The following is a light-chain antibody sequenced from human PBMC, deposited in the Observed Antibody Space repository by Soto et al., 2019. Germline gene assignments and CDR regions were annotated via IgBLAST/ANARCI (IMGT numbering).Light chain of an antibody. Sequence: EIVMTQSPATLSVSPWESATLSCRASQSVRGNLAWYQQKPGQSPRLLIYGASSRATGIPVRFSGSGSGTEFSLSISSLQSEDFAVYYCQQYNNWPFITFGQGTRLEIK. J-gene: IGKJ5*01. CDR2: GAS. V-gene: IGKV3-15*01. CDR3: QQYNNWPFIT. CDR1: QSVRGN.